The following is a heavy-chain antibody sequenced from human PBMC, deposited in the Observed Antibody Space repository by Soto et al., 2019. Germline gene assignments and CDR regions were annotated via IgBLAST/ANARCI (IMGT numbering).Heavy chain of an antibody. D-gene: IGHD1-1*01. J-gene: IGHJ4*02. V-gene: IGHV3-74*01. CDR1: GFALSTYW. CDR2: INSDGSST. Sequence: GGSLRLSCAASGFALSTYWMHWIRQVPGKGLFWVSRINSDGSSTSYADSVKGRFTISRDNAKNTAYLQMNSLTAEDTAVYYCARAITTPGYWGQGTLVTVSS. CDR3: ARAITTPGY.